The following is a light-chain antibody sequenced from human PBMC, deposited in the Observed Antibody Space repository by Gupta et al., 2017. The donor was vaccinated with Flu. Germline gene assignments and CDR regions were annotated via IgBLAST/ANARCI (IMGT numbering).Light chain of an antibody. V-gene: IGLV3-25*01. J-gene: IGLJ2*01. Sequence: QPSSINCSEDAFGSHYDYWYQQKPGRTPVVVIYYDAKRPSGVLARLSCCSTSGTVTFPTSSVQAEEEADYYYRSADTSSSNVVFGGGTKLTVL. CDR3: RSADTSSSNVV. CDR2: YDA. CDR1: AFGSHY.